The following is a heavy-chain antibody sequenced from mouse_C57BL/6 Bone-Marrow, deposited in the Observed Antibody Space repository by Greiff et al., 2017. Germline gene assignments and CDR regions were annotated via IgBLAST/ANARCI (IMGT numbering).Heavy chain of an antibody. Sequence: EVQRVESGGGLVKPGGSLKLSCAASGFTFSSYAMSWVRQTPEKRLEWVATISDGGSYTYYPDNVKGRFTISRDNAKNNLYLQMSHLQSEDTAMYYCARGWLPYWYFDVWGTGTTVTVSS. CDR2: ISDGGSYT. D-gene: IGHD2-2*01. J-gene: IGHJ1*03. V-gene: IGHV5-4*01. CDR3: ARGWLPYWYFDV. CDR1: GFTFSSYA.